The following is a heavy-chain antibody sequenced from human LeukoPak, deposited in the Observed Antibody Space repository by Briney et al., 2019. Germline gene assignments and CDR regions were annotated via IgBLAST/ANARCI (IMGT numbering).Heavy chain of an antibody. Sequence: SETLSLTCTVSGYSISSGYYWGWIRKPPGKGLEWIGSIYYSGSTYYNPSLKSRVTISIDTSKNQFSLKLSSVIAADTAVYYCASSAYYYDSSGLYWGQGTLVTVSS. CDR1: GYSISSGYY. CDR2: IYYSGST. D-gene: IGHD3-22*01. CDR3: ASSAYYYDSSGLY. V-gene: IGHV4-38-2*02. J-gene: IGHJ4*02.